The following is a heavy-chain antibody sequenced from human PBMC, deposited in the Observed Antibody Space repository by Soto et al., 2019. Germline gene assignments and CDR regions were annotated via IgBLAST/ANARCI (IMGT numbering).Heavy chain of an antibody. CDR3: ARHFGDSSGYYLHYFDY. V-gene: IGHV4-39*01. D-gene: IGHD3-22*01. Sequence: SETLSLTCTASGGSISSSSYYWGWIRQPPGKGLEWIGSIYYSGSTYYNPSLKSRVTISVDTSKNQFSLKLSSVTAADTAVYYCARHFGDSSGYYLHYFDYWGQGTLVTVSS. CDR2: IYYSGST. CDR1: GGSISSSSYY. J-gene: IGHJ4*02.